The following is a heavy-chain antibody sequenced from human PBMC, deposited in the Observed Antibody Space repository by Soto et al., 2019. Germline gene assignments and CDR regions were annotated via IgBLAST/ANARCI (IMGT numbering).Heavy chain of an antibody. CDR3: ARLLGSSSAGWFDS. Sequence: QVQLVQSGAEVKEPGASVKVSCKASGYTLTGYYMHWVRQAPGQGLEWMGWINPNSGGTTYAQKFQGRVTMTRDTSTNTDYMELSRLRTDETAVYYFARLLGSSSAGWFDSWGQGTLVTVSS. V-gene: IGHV1-2*02. CDR2: INPNSGGT. D-gene: IGHD6-13*01. J-gene: IGHJ5*01. CDR1: GYTLTGYY.